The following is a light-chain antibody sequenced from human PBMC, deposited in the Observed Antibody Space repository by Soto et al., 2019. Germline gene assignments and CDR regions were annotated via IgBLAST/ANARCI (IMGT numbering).Light chain of an antibody. CDR1: QGISNY. V-gene: IGKV1-33*01. CDR3: QQYDNPPSFT. CDR2: DAS. J-gene: IGKJ5*01. Sequence: DIQMTQSPSSLSASVGDRVTITCQASQGISNYLNWYQQKPGKAPKLLIYDASNLETGVPSRFSGSRSGTDFTFTISNLQPEDIATYYCQQYDNPPSFTFGQGTRLEIK.